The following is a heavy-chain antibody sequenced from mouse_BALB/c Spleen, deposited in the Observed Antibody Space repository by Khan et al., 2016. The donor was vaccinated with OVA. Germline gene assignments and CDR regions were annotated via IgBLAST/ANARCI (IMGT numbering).Heavy chain of an antibody. CDR1: GFSFSSFG. Sequence: EVELVESVGGLVQPGGYRKLSCASSGFSFSSFGMHWVRQAPEKGLEWVAYISSDSNTIYYVDTVKGRFTISRDNPKNTLFLQMTSLRSEDTAMYYCARANWAWFAYWGQGTLVTVSA. CDR2: ISSDSNTI. CDR3: ARANWAWFAY. J-gene: IGHJ3*01. V-gene: IGHV5-17*02. D-gene: IGHD4-1*01.